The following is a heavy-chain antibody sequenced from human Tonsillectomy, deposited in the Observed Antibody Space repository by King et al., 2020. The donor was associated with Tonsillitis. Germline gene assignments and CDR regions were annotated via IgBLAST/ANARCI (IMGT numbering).Heavy chain of an antibody. J-gene: IGHJ4*02. CDR1: GASISNGDYY. V-gene: IGHV4-31*03. CDR2: ISYSGST. Sequence: VQLQESGPGLVKPSQTLSLTCTVSGASISNGDYYWSWIRQHPGKGLEWFGYISYSGSTYYDPSLQSRVTMSVETSKNQFSLKLSSVAAADSAVYYCASYAYTFWTSIGWGQGTLVTVSS. D-gene: IGHD3/OR15-3a*01. CDR3: ASYAYTFWTSIG.